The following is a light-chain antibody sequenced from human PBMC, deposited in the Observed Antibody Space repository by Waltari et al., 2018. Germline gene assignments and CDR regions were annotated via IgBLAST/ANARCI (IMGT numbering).Light chain of an antibody. V-gene: IGKV3-15*01. J-gene: IGKJ1*01. CDR1: QSVANN. CDR3: QQSNNWPQT. CDR2: AAS. Sequence: DIVMTQSPATLSVSPGERATLSCRASQSVANNLAWYQQKRGQAPRLLTYAASIRATGIPARFFGSGSGTEFTLTISSLQSEDSAVYYCQQSNNWPQTFGQGTKVEIK.